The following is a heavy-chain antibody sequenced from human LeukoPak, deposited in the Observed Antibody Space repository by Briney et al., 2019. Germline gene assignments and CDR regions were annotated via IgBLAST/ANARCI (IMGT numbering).Heavy chain of an antibody. CDR1: GGSISSDDYY. D-gene: IGHD3-22*01. V-gene: IGHV4-30-4*01. CDR2: MYHSGST. CDR3: ARPYYYDSRIDP. Sequence: SETLSLTCTVSGGSISSDDYYWSWIRQPPGKGLEWIGYMYHSGSTYYNPSLKSRASISVDTSNNQFSLKLTSVTAADTAMYYCARPYYYDSRIDPWGQGTLVTVSS. J-gene: IGHJ5*02.